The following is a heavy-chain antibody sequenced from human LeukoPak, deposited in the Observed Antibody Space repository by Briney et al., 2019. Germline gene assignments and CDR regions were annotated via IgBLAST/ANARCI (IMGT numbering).Heavy chain of an antibody. V-gene: IGHV3-30*18. CDR3: AKGPYSAVVNWFDP. D-gene: IGHD1-26*01. J-gene: IGHJ5*02. CDR1: GFSFSTYG. CDR2: TSYDGGNK. Sequence: GGSLRLSCAASGFSFSTYGMHWVRQAPGKELEWVAFTSYDGGNKKYADSVKGRFTISRDNSKRTLSLQMNRPRGEDTAVYYCAKGPYSAVVNWFDPWGQGTLVTVSS.